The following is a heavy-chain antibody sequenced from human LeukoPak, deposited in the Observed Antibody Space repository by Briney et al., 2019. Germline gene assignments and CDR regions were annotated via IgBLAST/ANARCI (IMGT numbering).Heavy chain of an antibody. CDR3: ARENYGWGAFDI. D-gene: IGHD4-17*01. J-gene: IGHJ3*02. Sequence: GGSLRLSCAASGFTFSSYSMNWVRQAPGKGLEWVSSISSSSSYTYYADSVKGRFTISRDNAKNSLYLQMNSRRAEDTAVYYCARENYGWGAFDIWGQGTMVTVSS. CDR2: ISSSSSYT. V-gene: IGHV3-21*01. CDR1: GFTFSSYS.